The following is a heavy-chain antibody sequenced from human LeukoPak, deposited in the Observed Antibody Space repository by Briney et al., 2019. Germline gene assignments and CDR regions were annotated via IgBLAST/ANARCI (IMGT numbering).Heavy chain of an antibody. CDR1: GGSISGFY. Sequence: SETLSLTCTVSGGSISGFYWSWIRQPPGKGLEWIGYIYYGGSTSYNPSLKSRVTISVDTSKNQFSLKLSSVTAADTAVYYCAKLAVDTPIGTDYWGQGSLVTVSS. CDR3: AKLAVDTPIGTDY. D-gene: IGHD5-18*01. CDR2: IYYGGST. J-gene: IGHJ4*02. V-gene: IGHV4-59*01.